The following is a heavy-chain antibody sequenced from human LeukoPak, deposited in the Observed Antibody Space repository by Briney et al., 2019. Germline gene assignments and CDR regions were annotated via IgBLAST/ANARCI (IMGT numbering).Heavy chain of an antibody. CDR1: GGSISSYY. D-gene: IGHD6-13*01. J-gene: IGHJ4*02. V-gene: IGHV4-59*12. CDR3: ARDAAKAQLAYFDY. CDR2: IYYSGST. Sequence: PSETLSLTCTVSGGSISSYYWSWIRQPPGKGLEWIGYIYYSGSTNYNPSLKSRVTISVDTSKNQFSLKLSSVTAADTAVYYCARDAAKAQLAYFDYWGQGTLVTVSS.